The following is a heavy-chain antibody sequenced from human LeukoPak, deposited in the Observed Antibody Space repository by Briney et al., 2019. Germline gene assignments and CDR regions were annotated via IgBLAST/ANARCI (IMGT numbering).Heavy chain of an antibody. CDR2: IHSSGGT. V-gene: IGHV3-53*01. Sequence: GGSLRLSCAASGFMFSSNWMSWVRQAPGKGLEWVSAIHSSGGTYYADSVKGRFTISRDTSKNTLYLQINSPRVEDTAVYYCIVFGDSNHWGQGTLVTVSS. D-gene: IGHD4-17*01. CDR1: GFMFSSNW. CDR3: IVFGDSNH. J-gene: IGHJ5*02.